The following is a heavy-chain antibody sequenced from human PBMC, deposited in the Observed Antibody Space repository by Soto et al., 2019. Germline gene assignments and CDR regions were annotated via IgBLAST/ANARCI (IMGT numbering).Heavy chain of an antibody. CDR2: IYGGGTT. V-gene: IGHV3-53*01. CDR1: GFAVISKY. J-gene: IGHJ4*02. D-gene: IGHD6-19*01. CDR3: VQTTGWPGFDF. Sequence: EVQLVESGGGVIQPGASLRLSCAASGFAVISKYMTWVRQAPGKGLEWVSVIYGGGTTYYADSVKGRFTISRDTSKNTLHLQMNSLRAEVTAVYYCVQTTGWPGFDFWGQGTLVTVSS.